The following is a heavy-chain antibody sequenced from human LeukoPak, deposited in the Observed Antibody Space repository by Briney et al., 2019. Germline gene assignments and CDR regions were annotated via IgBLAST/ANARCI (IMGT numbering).Heavy chain of an antibody. Sequence: ASVKVSCRASGYTFTSYYMHWVRQAPGQGLEWMGIINPTDGSTAYAQKFQGRVTMTRDTSTSTVYMELSSLRSEDTAVYYCARDLCSSTSCSSVGDDYGMDVWGQGTTVTVSS. D-gene: IGHD2-2*01. V-gene: IGHV1-46*01. J-gene: IGHJ6*02. CDR1: GYTFTSYY. CDR2: INPTDGST. CDR3: ARDLCSSTSCSSVGDDYGMDV.